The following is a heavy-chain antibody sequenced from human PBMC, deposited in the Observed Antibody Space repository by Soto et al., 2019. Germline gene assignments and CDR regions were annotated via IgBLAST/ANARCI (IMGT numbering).Heavy chain of an antibody. D-gene: IGHD6-19*01. CDR2: ISAYNGNT. CDR1: GYTFTSYG. V-gene: IGHV1-18*04. Sequence: AAVKVPCKASGYTFTSYGISWVRQAPGQGLEWMGWISAYNGNTNYAQKLQGRVTMTTDTSTSTAYMELRSLRSDDTAVYYCARTPYSSGWYVSDYWGQGTLVTVSS. CDR3: ARTPYSSGWYVSDY. J-gene: IGHJ4*02.